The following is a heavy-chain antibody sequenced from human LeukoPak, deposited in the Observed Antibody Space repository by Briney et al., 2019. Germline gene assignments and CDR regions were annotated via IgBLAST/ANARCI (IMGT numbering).Heavy chain of an antibody. D-gene: IGHD6-13*01. CDR3: ARDGAAAGTEYYYYGMDV. V-gene: IGHV3-53*05. CDR2: IYSGGST. Sequence: GGSLRLSCAASGFSVSSNYMTWVRQAPGKGLEWVSFIYSGGSTDYADSVKGRFTISRDNSKNTLYLQMNSLRAEDTAVYYCARDGAAAGTEYYYYGMDVWGQGTTVTVSS. CDR1: GFSVSSNY. J-gene: IGHJ6*02.